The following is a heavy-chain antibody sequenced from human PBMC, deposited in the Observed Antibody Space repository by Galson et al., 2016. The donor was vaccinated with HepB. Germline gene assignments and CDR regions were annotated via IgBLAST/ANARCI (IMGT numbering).Heavy chain of an antibody. V-gene: IGHV1-46*01. CDR2: ISPSGDTT. D-gene: IGHD1-1*01. Sequence: SVKVSCKAFGYSLTTYYMQWVRQAPGQGLEWLATISPSGDTTNYAPTFQGRVSVTRGTSTSTVYLELSSLRSEDTAIYFCARDGNAFNFDFWGQGTLVTVSS. CDR1: GYSLTTYY. J-gene: IGHJ4*02. CDR3: ARDGNAFNFDF.